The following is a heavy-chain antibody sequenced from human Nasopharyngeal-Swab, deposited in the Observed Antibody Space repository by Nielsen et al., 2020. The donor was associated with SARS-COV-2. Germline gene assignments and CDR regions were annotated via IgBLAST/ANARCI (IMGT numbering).Heavy chain of an antibody. CDR2: INHSGST. V-gene: IGHV4-34*01. D-gene: IGHD3-10*01. CDR1: GGSFSGYY. J-gene: IGHJ3*02. Sequence: SETLSLTCAVYGGSFSGYYWSWIRQPPGKGLEWIGEINHSGSTNYNPSLKSRVTISVDTSKNQFSLKLSSVTAADTAVYYCARTGLLWFGELLYHGAFDIWGQGTMVTVSS. CDR3: ARTGLLWFGELLYHGAFDI.